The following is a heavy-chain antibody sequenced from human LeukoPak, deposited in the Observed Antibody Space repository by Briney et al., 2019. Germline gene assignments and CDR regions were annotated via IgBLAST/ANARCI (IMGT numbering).Heavy chain of an antibody. CDR2: IGTAGDT. D-gene: IGHD2-2*01. V-gene: IGHV3-13*04. J-gene: IGHJ6*02. CDR1: GFTFSSYD. Sequence: PGRSLRLSCAASGFTFSSYDMHWVRQATGKGLEWVSAIGTAGDTYYPGSVKGRFTISRENAKNSLYLQMNSLRAGDTAVYYCARGICSSTSCKPDYYYGMDVWGQGTTVTVSS. CDR3: ARGICSSTSCKPDYYYGMDV.